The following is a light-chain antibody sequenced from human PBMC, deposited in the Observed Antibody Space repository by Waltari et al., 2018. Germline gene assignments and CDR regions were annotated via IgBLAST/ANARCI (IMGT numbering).Light chain of an antibody. CDR1: STDVGVYNY. Sequence: QSALTQPPSASGSPGQSVTISCTGTSTDVGVYNYVSWYQQFPGKAPKPIIYEVSKRPSGVPDRFSGSKAGNTASLTVSGLQAEDEGYYYCSSYAGGNDVGFGGGTKLTVL. V-gene: IGLV2-8*01. J-gene: IGLJ2*01. CDR3: SSYAGGNDVG. CDR2: EVS.